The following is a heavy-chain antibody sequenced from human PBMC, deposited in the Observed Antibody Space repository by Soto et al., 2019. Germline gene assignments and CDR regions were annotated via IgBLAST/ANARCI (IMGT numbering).Heavy chain of an antibody. V-gene: IGHV5-10-1*01. J-gene: IGHJ4*02. D-gene: IGHD6-19*01. Sequence: PGASLKVSCEGSGYSFTSYWISWVRQMPGKGLEWMGRIDPSDSYTNYSPACQCHATISADKSISTAYLQWSSLKASDTAMYYCARRVQYSSGWYDGYYFDYWGQGTLVTVSS. CDR1: GYSFTSYW. CDR3: ARRVQYSSGWYDGYYFDY. CDR2: IDPSDSYT.